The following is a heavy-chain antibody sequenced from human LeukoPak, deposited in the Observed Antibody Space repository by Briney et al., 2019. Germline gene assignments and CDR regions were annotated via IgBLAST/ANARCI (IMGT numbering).Heavy chain of an antibody. CDR1: GGSISSYY. CDR2: IYTSGST. D-gene: IGHD3-22*01. J-gene: IGHJ6*04. CDR3: ASSMITSFLDV. Sequence: SETLSLTRTVSGGSISSYYWSWIRQPAGKGLEWIGRIYTSGSTNYNPSLKSRVTMSVDTSKNQFSLKLSSVTAADTAVYYCASSMITSFLDVWGKGTTVTVSS. V-gene: IGHV4-4*07.